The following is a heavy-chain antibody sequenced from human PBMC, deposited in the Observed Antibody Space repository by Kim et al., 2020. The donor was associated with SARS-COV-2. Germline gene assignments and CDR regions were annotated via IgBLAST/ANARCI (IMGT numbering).Heavy chain of an antibody. CDR1: GYTFTGYY. V-gene: IGHV1-2*06. CDR2: INPNSGGT. CDR3: AREVTPSTIFGVVTHYYCYCYMDV. J-gene: IGHJ6*03. Sequence: ASVKVSCKASGYTFTGYYMHWVRQAPGQGLEWMGRINPNSGGTNYAQKFQGRVTMTRDTSISTAYMELSRLRSDDTAVYYCAREVTPSTIFGVVTHYYCYCYMDVWGTGTTVTVSS. D-gene: IGHD3-3*01.